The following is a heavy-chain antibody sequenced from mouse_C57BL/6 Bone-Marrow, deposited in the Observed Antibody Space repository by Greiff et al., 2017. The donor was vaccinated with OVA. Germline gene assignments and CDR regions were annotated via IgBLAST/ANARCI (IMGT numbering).Heavy chain of an antibody. CDR1: GYKFTDYE. V-gene: IGHV1-15*01. D-gene: IGHD2-3*01. Sequence: VQLQQSGAELVRPGASVTLSCKASGYKFTDYEMHWVKQTPVHGLEWIGAIDPETGGTAYNQKFKGKAILTADKSSSTAYMELRSLTSEDSAVYYCTSCDDGYYVPFDYWGQGTTLTVSS. CDR2: IDPETGGT. CDR3: TSCDDGYYVPFDY. J-gene: IGHJ2*01.